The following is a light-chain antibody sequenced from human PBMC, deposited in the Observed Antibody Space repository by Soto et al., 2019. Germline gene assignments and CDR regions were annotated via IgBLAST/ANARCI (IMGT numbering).Light chain of an antibody. Sequence: EIVMTQSPATLSVSPGERATLSCRASQSVSSDLAWYQQKPGQAPRLLIYRASTRATGIPARFSGSGSGTEFTLTISSLQSEDIAVYYWQQYKNWPPYTFGQGTKLEIK. CDR3: QQYKNWPPYT. V-gene: IGKV3-15*01. J-gene: IGKJ2*01. CDR2: RAS. CDR1: QSVSSD.